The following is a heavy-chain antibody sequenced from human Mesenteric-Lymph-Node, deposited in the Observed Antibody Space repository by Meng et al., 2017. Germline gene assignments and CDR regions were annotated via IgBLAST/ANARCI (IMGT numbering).Heavy chain of an antibody. CDR2: INSGGST. D-gene: IGHD2-15*01. Sequence: GESLKISCTASGFTFNNYAMSWVRQAPGKGLEWVSGINSGGSTYYADSVKGRFTISRGNSKNTLYLQMNSLRAEDTAVYYCAKAGGGGSFLAHRDYWGQGTLVTVSS. CDR3: AKAGGGGSFLAHRDY. J-gene: IGHJ4*02. V-gene: IGHV3-23*01. CDR1: GFTFNNYA.